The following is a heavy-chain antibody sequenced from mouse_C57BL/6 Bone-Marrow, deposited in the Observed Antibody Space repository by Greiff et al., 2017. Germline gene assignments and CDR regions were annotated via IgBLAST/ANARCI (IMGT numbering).Heavy chain of an antibody. CDR1: GYTFTSYW. CDR3: ARERWLRAWFAY. V-gene: IGHV1-64*01. D-gene: IGHD2-3*01. Sequence: QVQLQQPGAELVKPGASVKLSCKASGYTFTSYWMHWVKQRPGQGLEWIGMIHPNRGSTNYNEKFKSKATLTVDKSSSTAYMQLSSLTSEDSAVYYCARERWLRAWFAYWGQGTLVTVSA. J-gene: IGHJ3*01. CDR2: IHPNRGST.